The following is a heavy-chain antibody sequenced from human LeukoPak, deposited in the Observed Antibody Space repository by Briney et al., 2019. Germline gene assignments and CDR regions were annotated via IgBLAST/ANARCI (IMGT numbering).Heavy chain of an antibody. CDR1: GYTFTSYD. CDR2: MNPNSGNT. Sequence: GASVKVSCKASGYTFTSYDINWLRQATGQGLEWMGWMNPNSGNTGYAQKFQGRVTMTRNSSISTAYMELSSLRSEDTAVYYCARVGCSYGTTYHYWGQGTLVTVSS. V-gene: IGHV1-8*01. D-gene: IGHD5-18*01. J-gene: IGHJ4*02. CDR3: ARVGCSYGTTYHY.